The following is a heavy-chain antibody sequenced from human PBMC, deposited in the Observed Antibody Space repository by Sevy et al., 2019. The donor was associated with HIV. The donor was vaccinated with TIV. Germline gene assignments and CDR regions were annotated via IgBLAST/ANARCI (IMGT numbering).Heavy chain of an antibody. V-gene: IGHV3-21*01. J-gene: IGHJ2*01. CDR2: ISSSSTYI. CDR1: GFTFSSYN. D-gene: IGHD6-13*01. Sequence: GGSLRLSCAASGFTFSSYNMNWVRQAPGKGLEWVSSISSSSTYIYYADSVQGRFTISRDNAKNSLFLQMNSLRAEDSAEYHGAIDFGPGIAAAPGLWGRGTLLPLSS. CDR3: AIDFGPGIAAAPGL.